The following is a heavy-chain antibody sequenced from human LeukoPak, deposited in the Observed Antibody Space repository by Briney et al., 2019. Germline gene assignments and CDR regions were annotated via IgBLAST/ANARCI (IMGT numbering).Heavy chain of an antibody. CDR2: IYYSGST. Sequence: SETLSLTCTVSGGSISSYYWSWIRQPPGKGLEWIGYIYYSGSTNYNPSLKSRVTISVDTSKNQFSLKLSSVTAADTAVYYCARAHDSSGCWDYWGQGTLVTVSS. D-gene: IGHD3-22*01. CDR1: GGSISSYY. J-gene: IGHJ4*02. CDR3: ARAHDSSGCWDY. V-gene: IGHV4-59*01.